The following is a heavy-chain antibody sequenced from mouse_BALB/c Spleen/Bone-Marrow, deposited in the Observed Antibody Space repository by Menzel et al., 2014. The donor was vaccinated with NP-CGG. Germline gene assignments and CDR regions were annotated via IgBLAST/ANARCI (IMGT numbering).Heavy chain of an antibody. CDR2: INSGGSYT. CDR1: GFTFSSYG. Sequence: EVQVVESGGDLVKPGGSLKLSCAASGFTFSSYGMSWVRQTPDKRLEWVATINSGGSYTYYPDSVKGRFTISRDNAKNTLYLQMSSLKSEDTAMYYCARSEGGRRGLFDYWGQGTTLTVSS. CDR3: ARSEGGRRGLFDY. V-gene: IGHV5-6*01. J-gene: IGHJ2*01.